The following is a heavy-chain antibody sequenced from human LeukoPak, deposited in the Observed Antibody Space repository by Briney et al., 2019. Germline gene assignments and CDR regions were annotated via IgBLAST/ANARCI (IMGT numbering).Heavy chain of an antibody. D-gene: IGHD3-10*01. J-gene: IGHJ4*02. V-gene: IGHV3-7*01. CDR3: ARVESRGYYGSGSHLNY. CDR1: GFTFSSYW. Sequence: GGSLRLSCAASGFTFSSYWMSWVRQAPGKGLEWVANIKQDGSEKYYVDSVKGRFTISRDNAKNSLYLQMNSLRAEDTAVYYCARVESRGYYGSGSHLNYWGQGTLVTVSS. CDR2: IKQDGSEK.